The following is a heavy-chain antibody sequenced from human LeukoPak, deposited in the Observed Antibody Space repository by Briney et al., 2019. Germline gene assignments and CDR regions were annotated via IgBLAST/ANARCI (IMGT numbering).Heavy chain of an antibody. Sequence: GGSLRLSCAASGFTFSDYYMSWIRQAPGKGLEWVSYISSSSSYTNYADSVKGRFTISRDNAKNSLYLQMNSLRAEDTAVYYSAREGCSSTSCLHIYWYFDLWGRGTLVTVSS. D-gene: IGHD2-2*01. CDR2: ISSSSSYT. CDR1: GFTFSDYY. J-gene: IGHJ2*01. V-gene: IGHV3-11*05. CDR3: AREGCSSTSCLHIYWYFDL.